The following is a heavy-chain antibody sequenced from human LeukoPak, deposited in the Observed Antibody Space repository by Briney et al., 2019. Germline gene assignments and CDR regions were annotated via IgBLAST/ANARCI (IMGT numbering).Heavy chain of an antibody. CDR3: ARGNDGPYRMDV. D-gene: IGHD1-1*01. CDR2: IGTAGDT. CDR1: GFTVSSYD. Sequence: GGSLRLSCAASGFTVSSYDMHWVRQATGKGLEWVSAIGTAGDTYYPGSVKGRFTISRENAKNSLYLQMNSLRAEDTAVYYCARGNDGPYRMDVWGQGTTVTVSS. J-gene: IGHJ6*02. V-gene: IGHV3-13*01.